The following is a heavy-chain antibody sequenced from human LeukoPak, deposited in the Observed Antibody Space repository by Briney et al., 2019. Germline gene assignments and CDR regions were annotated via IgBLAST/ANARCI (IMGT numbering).Heavy chain of an antibody. D-gene: IGHD6-13*01. Sequence: GGSLRLSCAASRFTFSSYAMSWVRQAPGEGLEWVSAISGSGVITYYADSVKGRFTMSRDNSKNTLYLQMNSLRAEDTAVYYCAKEGYSSTWNADFDYWGQGTLVIVSS. J-gene: IGHJ4*02. V-gene: IGHV3-23*01. CDR2: ISGSGVIT. CDR1: RFTFSSYA. CDR3: AKEGYSSTWNADFDY.